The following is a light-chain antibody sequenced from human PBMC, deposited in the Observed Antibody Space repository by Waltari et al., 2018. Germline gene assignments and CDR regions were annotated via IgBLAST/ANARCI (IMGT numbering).Light chain of an antibody. CDR3: QQYYSTPPLT. V-gene: IGKV4-1*01. CDR1: QSVLYSSNNKNY. J-gene: IGKJ4*01. CDR2: WAS. Sequence: DIVMTQSPDSLAVSLGEWATIHCKSSQSVLYSSNNKNYLAWYQQKPGQPHRLLIYWASTRESGVPDRFSGSGSETDFTLTISSLQAEDVAVYYCQQYYSTPPLTFGGGTKVEIK.